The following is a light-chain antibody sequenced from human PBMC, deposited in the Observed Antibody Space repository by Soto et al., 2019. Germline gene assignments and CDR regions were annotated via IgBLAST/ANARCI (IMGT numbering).Light chain of an antibody. CDR1: SSNIGAGYD. J-gene: IGLJ2*01. Sequence: QPVLTQPPSVSGAPGQRVTISCTGSSSNIGAGYDVHWYQQLPGTAPKLLIYGNSNQPSGVPDRFSGSKSGTSASLAITGLQAEDEADYYCQSYDSSLSGFVVFGGGTKLTVL. CDR2: GNS. V-gene: IGLV1-40*01. CDR3: QSYDSSLSGFVV.